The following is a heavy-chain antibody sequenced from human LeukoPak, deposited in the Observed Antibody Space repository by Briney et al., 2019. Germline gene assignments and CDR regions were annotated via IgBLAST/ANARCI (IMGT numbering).Heavy chain of an antibody. CDR2: IYYSGST. CDR3: ARHESSYYYDSSGYYGWYFRDYYYYGMDV. V-gene: IGHV4-39*01. D-gene: IGHD3-22*01. CDR1: GGAISSSSYY. Sequence: SETLSLTCTVSGGAISSSSYYWGWIRQPPGRGLEWIGSIYYSGSTYDNLSLKCRVTISVDTSKNQFSLKLSSVTAADTAVYYCARHESSYYYDSSGYYGWYFRDYYYYGMDVWGQGTTVTVSS. J-gene: IGHJ6*02.